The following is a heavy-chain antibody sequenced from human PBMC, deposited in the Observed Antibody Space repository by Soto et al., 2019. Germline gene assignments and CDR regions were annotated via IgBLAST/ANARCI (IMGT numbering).Heavy chain of an antibody. Sequence: GGSLRLSCAASGFTFSSYAMSWVRQAPGKGLEWVSAISGSGGSTYYADSVKGRFTISRDNSKNTLYPQMNSLRAEDTAVYYCAKDGGYCSSTSCYDYYYYGMDVWGQGTTVTVSS. CDR2: ISGSGGST. CDR1: GFTFSSYA. CDR3: AKDGGYCSSTSCYDYYYYGMDV. D-gene: IGHD2-2*01. J-gene: IGHJ6*02. V-gene: IGHV3-23*01.